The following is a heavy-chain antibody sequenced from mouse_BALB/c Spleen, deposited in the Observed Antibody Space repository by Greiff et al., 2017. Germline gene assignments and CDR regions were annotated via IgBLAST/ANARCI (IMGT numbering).Heavy chain of an antibody. V-gene: IGHV1-80*01. Sequence: QVHVKQSGAELVRPGSSVKISCKASGYAFSSYWMNWVKQRPGQGLEWIGQIYPGDGDTNYNGKFKGKATLTADKSSSTAYMQLSSLTSEDSAVYFCASDGYWGQGTTLTVSS. D-gene: IGHD3-1*01. CDR3: ASDGY. J-gene: IGHJ2*01. CDR1: GYAFSSYW. CDR2: IYPGDGDT.